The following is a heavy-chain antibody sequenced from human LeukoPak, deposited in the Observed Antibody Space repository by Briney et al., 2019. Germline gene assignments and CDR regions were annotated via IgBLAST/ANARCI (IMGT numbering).Heavy chain of an antibody. CDR2: ISACNGNT. V-gene: IGHV1-18*01. Sequence: GASVKVSCKASGYTFTSYGISWVRQAPGQGLEWMGWISACNGNTNYAQKLQGRVTMTTDTSTSTAYTELRSLRSDDTAVYYCARLVFLPVNYYDSSCYSSRDYWDEGTLVTVSS. CDR3: ARLVFLPVNYYDSSCYSSRDY. J-gene: IGHJ4*02. D-gene: IGHD3-22*01. CDR1: GYTFTSYG.